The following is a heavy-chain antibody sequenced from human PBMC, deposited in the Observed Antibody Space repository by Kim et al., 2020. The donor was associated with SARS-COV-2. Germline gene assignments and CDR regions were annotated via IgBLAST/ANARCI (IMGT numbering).Heavy chain of an antibody. CDR3: AREGITMVRGAYGMDV. CDR1: GFTFSSYS. J-gene: IGHJ6*02. D-gene: IGHD3-10*01. Sequence: GGSLRLSCAASGFTFSSYSMNWVRQAPGKGLEWVSSISSSSSYIYYADSVKGRFTISRDNAKNSLYLQMNSLRAEDTAVYYCAREGITMVRGAYGMDVWGQGTTVTVSS. CDR2: ISSSSSYI. V-gene: IGHV3-21*01.